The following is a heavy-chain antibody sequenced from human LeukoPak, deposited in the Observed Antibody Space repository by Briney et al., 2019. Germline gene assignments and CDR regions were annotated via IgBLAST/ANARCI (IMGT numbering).Heavy chain of an antibody. J-gene: IGHJ4*02. CDR2: IGRSDRIV. D-gene: IGHD6-19*01. V-gene: IGHV3-11*01. CDR3: ARELVAGTFDQ. Sequence: PGGSLRLSCAASKFSVNDYYMSWIRQAPGKGLEWISDIGRSDRIVSYAGSVSGRFTISRDIAKNSLYLQMNSLRAEDTAVYYCARELVAGTFDQWGQGTLVTVSS. CDR1: KFSVNDYY.